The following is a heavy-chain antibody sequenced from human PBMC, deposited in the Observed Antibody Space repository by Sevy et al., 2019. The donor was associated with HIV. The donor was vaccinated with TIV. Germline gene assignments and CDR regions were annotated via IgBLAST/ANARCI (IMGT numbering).Heavy chain of an antibody. D-gene: IGHD3-22*01. V-gene: IGHV3-49*03. CDR1: GFTFGDYA. CDR2: IRSKDYGGET. J-gene: IGHJ4*02. CDR3: TRGYYYDSSGYSDY. Sequence: GGSLRLSCTGSGFTFGDYAMSWFRQAPGMGLEWVGFIRSKDYGGETEYAASVKGRFTISRDDSISIADLQMNSLKTEDTAVYYCTRGYYYDSSGYSDYWGQGTLVTVSS.